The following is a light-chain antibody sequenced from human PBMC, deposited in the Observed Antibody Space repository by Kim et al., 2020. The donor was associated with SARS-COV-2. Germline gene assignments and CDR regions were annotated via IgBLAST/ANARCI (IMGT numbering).Light chain of an antibody. Sequence: GDRVTITCQASQDISNYLNWYQQKPGKAPKLLIYAASNLETGVPSRFSGSGSGTDFTFTISSLQPEDFATYYCQQYDNLFTFGPGTKVD. CDR1: QDISNY. V-gene: IGKV1-33*01. CDR2: AAS. CDR3: QQYDNLFT. J-gene: IGKJ3*01.